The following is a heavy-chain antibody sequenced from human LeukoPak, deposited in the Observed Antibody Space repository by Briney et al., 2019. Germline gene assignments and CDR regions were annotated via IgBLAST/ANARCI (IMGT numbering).Heavy chain of an antibody. Sequence: ASVKVSCKASGYTFTSYYMHWVRQAPGQGLEWMGIINPSGGSTSYAQKFQGRVTMTRDMSTSTVYMELSSLRSEDTAVYYCARDPSGGDGAFDIWGQGTMVTVSS. CDR2: INPSGGST. J-gene: IGHJ3*02. CDR1: GYTFTSYY. D-gene: IGHD2-21*01. CDR3: ARDPSGGDGAFDI. V-gene: IGHV1-46*01.